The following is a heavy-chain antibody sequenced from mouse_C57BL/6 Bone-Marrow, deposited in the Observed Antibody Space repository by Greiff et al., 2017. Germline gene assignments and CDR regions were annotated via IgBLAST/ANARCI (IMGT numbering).Heavy chain of an antibody. J-gene: IGHJ3*01. V-gene: IGHV1-69*01. CDR1: GYTFTSYW. Sequence: VQLQQPGAELVMPGASVKLSCKASGYTFTSYWMHWVKQRPGQGLEWIGEIDPSDSYTNYNQKFKGKSTLTVDKSSSTAYMQLSSLTSEDSAVYYCARGGRDWFAYWGQGTLVTVSA. CDR3: ARGGRDWFAY. CDR2: IDPSDSYT.